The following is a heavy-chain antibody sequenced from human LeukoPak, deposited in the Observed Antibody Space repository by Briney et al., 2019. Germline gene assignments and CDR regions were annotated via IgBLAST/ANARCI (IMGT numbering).Heavy chain of an antibody. J-gene: IGHJ4*02. CDR3: TRDVVDFWSGYSHFDY. D-gene: IGHD3-3*01. CDR2: IKQDGSEK. V-gene: IGHV3-7*01. Sequence: PGGSLRLSCAASGFTFSSCWMSWVRQAPGKGLEWVANIKQDGSEKYYVDSVKGRFTISRDNAKNSLYLQMNSLRAEDTAVYYCTRDVVDFWSGYSHFDYWGQGTLVTVSS. CDR1: GFTFSSCW.